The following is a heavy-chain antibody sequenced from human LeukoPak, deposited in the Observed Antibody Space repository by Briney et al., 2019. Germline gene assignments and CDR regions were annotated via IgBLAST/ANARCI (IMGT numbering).Heavy chain of an antibody. CDR3: ARRHWENARDAFDI. Sequence: PSETLSLTCAVYGGSFSGYYWSWIRQPPGKGLEWIGEINHSGSTNYNPSLKSRVTISVDTSKNQFSLKLSSVTAADTAVYYCARRHWENARDAFDIWGQGRMVTVSS. CDR2: INHSGST. D-gene: IGHD7-27*01. CDR1: GGSFSGYY. J-gene: IGHJ3*02. V-gene: IGHV4-34*01.